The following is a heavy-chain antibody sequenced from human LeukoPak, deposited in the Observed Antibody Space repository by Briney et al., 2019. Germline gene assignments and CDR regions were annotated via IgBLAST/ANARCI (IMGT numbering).Heavy chain of an antibody. Sequence: PGGSLRLSCADSGFTFSSHDMNWVRQAPGKGLEWVSYISSGGYTTRYADSVKGRFTISRDNAKNSLYLQMNSLRAEDTAVYYCAREIVSAVAGNFDYWGQGTLVTVSS. CDR1: GFTFSSHD. V-gene: IGHV3-48*03. CDR3: AREIVSAVAGNFDY. CDR2: ISSGGYTT. D-gene: IGHD6-19*01. J-gene: IGHJ4*02.